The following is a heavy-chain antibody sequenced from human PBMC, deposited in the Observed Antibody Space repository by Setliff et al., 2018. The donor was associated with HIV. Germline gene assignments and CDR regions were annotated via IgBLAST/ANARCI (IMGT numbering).Heavy chain of an antibody. D-gene: IGHD3-10*02. V-gene: IGHV1-18*01. CDR1: GYTFTNYG. CDR3: ARDANYIRDY. J-gene: IGHJ4*02. Sequence: GASVKVSCKASGYTFTNYGVSWVRQAPGQGLEWVGWISTNNDLVGYAQKFQGRVTMTTDTSTSTAYMELTSLRSDDTAMYYCARDANYIRDYWGQGTLVTV. CDR2: ISTNNDLV.